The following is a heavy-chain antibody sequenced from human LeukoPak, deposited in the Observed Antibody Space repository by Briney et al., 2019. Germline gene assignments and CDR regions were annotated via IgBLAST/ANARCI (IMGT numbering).Heavy chain of an antibody. Sequence: ASVKVSCKASGYTFTFYYMYWVRQAPGQGLEWMGRINPNSGDTDYAQNFQGRVTMTRDTSISTAYMELTNLRSDDTAVYYCARGYCSGGTCYLAENWFDPWGQGTLVAVSS. CDR1: GYTFTFYY. CDR2: INPNSGDT. J-gene: IGHJ5*02. D-gene: IGHD2-15*01. V-gene: IGHV1-2*06. CDR3: ARGYCSGGTCYLAENWFDP.